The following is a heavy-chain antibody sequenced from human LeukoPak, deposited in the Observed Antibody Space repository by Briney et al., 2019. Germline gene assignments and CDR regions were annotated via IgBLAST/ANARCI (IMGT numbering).Heavy chain of an antibody. Sequence: GASVKVSCKASGYTFTTYDINWVRQATGQGLEWMGWMNPNSGNTGYTQKFQGRVTMTMNTSISTAYMELSSLRSEDTAVYYCARGRGSGHKENWFDPWGQGTLVTVSS. CDR3: ARGRGSGHKENWFDP. V-gene: IGHV1-8*01. J-gene: IGHJ5*02. D-gene: IGHD6-19*01. CDR2: MNPNSGNT. CDR1: GYTFTTYD.